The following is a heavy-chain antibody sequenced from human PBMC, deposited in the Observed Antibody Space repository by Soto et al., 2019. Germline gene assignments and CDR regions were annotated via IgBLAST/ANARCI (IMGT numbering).Heavy chain of an antibody. Sequence: GGSLRLSCAASGFTFSGYGMHWVRQAPGKGLEWVTLIWYDGSNKYYADSVKGRFTISRDNSKNTLYLQMNSLRAEDTAVYYCARDHRGIVGTTSHNYGMDVWGQGTTVTVSS. V-gene: IGHV3-33*01. CDR2: IWYDGSNK. CDR1: GFTFSGYG. D-gene: IGHD1-26*01. J-gene: IGHJ6*02. CDR3: ARDHRGIVGTTSHNYGMDV.